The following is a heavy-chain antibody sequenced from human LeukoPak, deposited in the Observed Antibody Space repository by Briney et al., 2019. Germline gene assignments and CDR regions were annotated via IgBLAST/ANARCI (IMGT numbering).Heavy chain of an antibody. V-gene: IGHV3-48*01. CDR3: AREGYYYGSGNAFDI. CDR1: GFTFSSYS. D-gene: IGHD3-10*01. J-gene: IGHJ3*02. CDR2: ISSSTI. Sequence: GGSLRLSCAASGFTFSSYSMNWVRQAPGKGLEWVSYISSSTIYYADSVKGRFTISRDNAKNSLYLQMNSLRAEDTAVYYCAREGYYYGSGNAFDIWGQGTMVTVSS.